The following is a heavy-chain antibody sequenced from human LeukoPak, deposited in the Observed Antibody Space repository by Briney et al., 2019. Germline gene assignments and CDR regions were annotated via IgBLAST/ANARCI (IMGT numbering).Heavy chain of an antibody. J-gene: IGHJ3*02. CDR2: ISGSSGST. Sequence: GGSLRLSCAASGFTFSSYAMSWVRQAPGKGLEWVSVISGSSGSTYYADSVKGRFTISRDNSKNTLYLQMNSLRAEDTAVYYCARDYGSGSFDAFDIWGQGTMVTVSS. D-gene: IGHD3-10*01. V-gene: IGHV3-23*01. CDR1: GFTFSSYA. CDR3: ARDYGSGSFDAFDI.